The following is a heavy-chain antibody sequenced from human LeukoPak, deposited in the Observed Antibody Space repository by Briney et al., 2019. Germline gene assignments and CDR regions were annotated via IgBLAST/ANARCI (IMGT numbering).Heavy chain of an antibody. CDR2: ISSSGSAI. J-gene: IGHJ4*02. D-gene: IGHD1-26*01. V-gene: IGHV3-11*01. CDR3: AKDGGWEPYFDY. Sequence: PGGSLRLSCAASGFTFSDYYMSWIRQAPGKGLEWVSYISSSGSAIYYADSVKGRFTISRDNSKNTLYLQMNSLRAEDTAVYYCAKDGGWEPYFDYWGQGTLVTVSS. CDR1: GFTFSDYY.